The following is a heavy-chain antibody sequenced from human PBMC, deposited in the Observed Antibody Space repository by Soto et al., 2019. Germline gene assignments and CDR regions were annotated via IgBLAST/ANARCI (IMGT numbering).Heavy chain of an antibody. CDR1: GGTFSSYA. CDR2: IIPIFGTA. Sequence: ASVKVSCKASGGTFSSYAISWVRQAPGQGLEWMGGIIPIFGTANYAQKFQGRVTITADESTSTAYMELSSLRSEDTAVYYCARGITFGGVIVRGGEFDYWGQGTLVTVSS. D-gene: IGHD3-16*02. J-gene: IGHJ4*02. V-gene: IGHV1-69*13. CDR3: ARGITFGGVIVRGGEFDY.